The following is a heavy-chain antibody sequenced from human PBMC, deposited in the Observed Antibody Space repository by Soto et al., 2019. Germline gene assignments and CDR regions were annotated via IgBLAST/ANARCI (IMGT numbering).Heavy chain of an antibody. J-gene: IGHJ4*02. CDR1: GYTFTSYG. CDR3: ARDKDGIVVVVAADFDY. Sequence: ASVKVSCKASGYTFTSYGISWVRQAPGQGLEWMGWISAYNGNTNYAQRLQGRVTMTTDTSTSTAYMELRSPRSDDTAVYYCARDKDGIVVVVAADFDYWGQGTLVTVSS. CDR2: ISAYNGNT. D-gene: IGHD2-15*01. V-gene: IGHV1-18*01.